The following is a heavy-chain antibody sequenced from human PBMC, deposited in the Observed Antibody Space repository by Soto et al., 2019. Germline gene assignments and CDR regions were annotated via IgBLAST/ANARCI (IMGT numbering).Heavy chain of an antibody. J-gene: IGHJ1*01. CDR2: TSYDGSDK. Sequence: QVQLVESGGGVVQPGTSLRVSCVGSGFTFRSYVIHWVRQAPGKGLEWVALTSYDGSDKYYGDSVRGRFTISRDNSRNKVDLQMDSLRLEDTALYYCARWGTTGGLDVWGQGTLVSVS. CDR1: GFTFRSYV. CDR3: ARWGTTGGLDV. V-gene: IGHV3-30*19. D-gene: IGHD3-16*01.